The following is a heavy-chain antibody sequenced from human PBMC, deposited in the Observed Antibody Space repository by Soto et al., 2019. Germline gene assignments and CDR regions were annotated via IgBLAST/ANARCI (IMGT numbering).Heavy chain of an antibody. CDR3: ARSVEGQFDY. CDR2: ISGSGGST. Sequence: GGSLRLSCAASGFTFSNYAVTWVRQAPGKGLEWVSTISGSGGSTYYADSVKGRFTISRDNAKNTLYLQMNGLRAEDTAVYYCARSVEGQFDYWGQAPVVTVSS. CDR1: GFTFSNYA. V-gene: IGHV3-23*01. D-gene: IGHD6-19*01. J-gene: IGHJ4*02.